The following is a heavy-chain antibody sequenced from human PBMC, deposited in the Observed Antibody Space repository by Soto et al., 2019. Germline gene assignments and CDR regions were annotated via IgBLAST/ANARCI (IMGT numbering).Heavy chain of an antibody. CDR2: VYYSGST. CDR1: GGSISTYY. V-gene: IGHV4-59*08. CDR3: TRHPYAYYGMDV. Sequence: QVQLQESGPGLVKPSETLSLTCTVSGGSISTYYWSWIRQPPGKGLEWIGFVYYSGSTNYNPSLKSRVTISVDTSKNQFSLKLSSVTAADTAVYYCTRHPYAYYGMDVWGQGTTVTVSS. J-gene: IGHJ6*02. D-gene: IGHD3-16*01.